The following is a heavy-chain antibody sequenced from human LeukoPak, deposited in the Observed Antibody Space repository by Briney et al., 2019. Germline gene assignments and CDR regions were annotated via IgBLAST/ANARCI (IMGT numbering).Heavy chain of an antibody. Sequence: PGRSLRLSCAASGFTFSSYAMHWVRQAPGKGLEWVAVIWYDGSNKYYADSVKGRFTISRDNSKNTLYLQMNSLRAEDTAVYYCARESAVTTKPPYYYYYYMDVWGKGTTVTVSS. D-gene: IGHD4-11*01. CDR3: ARESAVTTKPPYYYYYYMDV. CDR1: GFTFSSYA. J-gene: IGHJ6*03. V-gene: IGHV3-30*07. CDR2: IWYDGSNK.